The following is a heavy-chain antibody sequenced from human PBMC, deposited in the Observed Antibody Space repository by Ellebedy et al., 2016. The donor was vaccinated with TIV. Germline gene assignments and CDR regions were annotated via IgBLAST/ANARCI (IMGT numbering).Heavy chain of an antibody. CDR2: IYYSGST. CDR3: ARTLLPSPNCGGDCYPSFRFDY. J-gene: IGHJ4*02. D-gene: IGHD2-21*02. Sequence: SETLSLXCTVSGGSISSYYWSWIRQPPGKGLEWIGYIYYSGSTNYNPSLKSRVTISVDTSKNQFSLKLSSVTAADTAVYYCARTLLPSPNCGGDCYPSFRFDYWGQGTLVTVSS. V-gene: IGHV4-59*01. CDR1: GGSISSYY.